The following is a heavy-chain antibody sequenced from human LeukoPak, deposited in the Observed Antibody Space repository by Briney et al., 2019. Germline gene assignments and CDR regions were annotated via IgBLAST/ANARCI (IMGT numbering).Heavy chain of an antibody. Sequence: GGSLRLSCAASGFTFSSYWMSWVRQAPGKGLEWVANIKQDGSEKYYVDSVKGRFTISRGNAKNSLYLQMNSLRAEDTAVYYCARDWADYYDSSGYYGAYYYYYGMDVWGQGTTVTVSS. J-gene: IGHJ6*02. D-gene: IGHD3-22*01. CDR2: IKQDGSEK. CDR3: ARDWADYYDSSGYYGAYYYYYGMDV. V-gene: IGHV3-7*03. CDR1: GFTFSSYW.